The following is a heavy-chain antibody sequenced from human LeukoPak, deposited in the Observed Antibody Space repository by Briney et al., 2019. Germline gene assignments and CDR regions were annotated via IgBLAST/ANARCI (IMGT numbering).Heavy chain of an antibody. CDR3: AKGSSSSPPYYFDF. CDR2: ITDSGGST. V-gene: IGHV3-23*01. D-gene: IGHD6-6*01. J-gene: IGHJ4*02. CDR1: GFSFSSYA. Sequence: GGSLRLSCAASGFSFSSYAMSWVRQAPGKGLEWVSAITDSGGSTYHADSVKGRFIISRDNSKNTLFLQMNSLRVEDTDIYYCAKGSSSSPPYYFDFWGQGTLVTVSS.